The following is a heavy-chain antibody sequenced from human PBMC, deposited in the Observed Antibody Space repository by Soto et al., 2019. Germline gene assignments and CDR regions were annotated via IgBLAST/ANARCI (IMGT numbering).Heavy chain of an antibody. J-gene: IGHJ4*02. CDR3: ARHALTASIDQLQPVDY. V-gene: IGHV4-39*01. CDR2: IYYSGST. D-gene: IGHD2-2*01. CDR1: GDSISSSGCY. Sequence: SETLSLTCSVSGDSISSSGCYWGWNRQPPGKGLEWIGSIYYSGSTSYNPSLKTRVTISEDTSKNQLSLKLGSVTAADTAVYYCARHALTASIDQLQPVDYWGQGTLVTVSS.